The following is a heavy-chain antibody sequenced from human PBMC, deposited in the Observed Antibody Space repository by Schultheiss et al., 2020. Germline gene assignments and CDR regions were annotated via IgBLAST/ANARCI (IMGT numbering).Heavy chain of an antibody. J-gene: IGHJ4*02. CDR1: GGSISSGSYY. D-gene: IGHD1-26*01. V-gene: IGHV4-61*02. CDR3: ARLAIVGAKTSDY. CDR2: IYTSGST. Sequence: SQTLSLTCTVSGGSISSGSYYWSWIRQPAGKGLEWIGRIYTSGSTNYNPSLKSRVTISVDTSKNQFSLKLSSVTAADTAVYYCARLAIVGAKTSDYWGQGTLVTVSS.